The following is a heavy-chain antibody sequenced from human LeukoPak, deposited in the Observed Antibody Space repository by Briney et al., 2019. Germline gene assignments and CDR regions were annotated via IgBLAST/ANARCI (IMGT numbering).Heavy chain of an antibody. CDR1: GFTFSSYA. J-gene: IGHJ4*02. CDR3: ARHRSGWLQSSFDY. V-gene: IGHV4-4*07. Sequence: GSLRLSCAASGFTFSSYAMSWIRQPAGKGLEWIGRIYTSGSTNYNPSLKSRVTISVDTSKNQFSLKLSSVTAADTAVYYCARHRSGWLQSSFDYWGQGTLVTVSS. D-gene: IGHD5-24*01. CDR2: IYTSGST.